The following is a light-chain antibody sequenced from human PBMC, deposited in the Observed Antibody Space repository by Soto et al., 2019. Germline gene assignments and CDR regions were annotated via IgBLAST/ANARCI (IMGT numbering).Light chain of an antibody. CDR3: QQYYSTPLT. V-gene: IGKV4-1*01. Sequence: DIVMTQSPDSLAVSLGERATINCKSSQSVLYSSNNKNYLAWYQQQPGQPPKLLIYWASTRESGVPDRFSGSGSGTDFTLTIRSLQAEDGAVYYCQQYYSTPLTFGGGTKVEIK. CDR1: QSVLYSSNNKNY. J-gene: IGKJ4*01. CDR2: WAS.